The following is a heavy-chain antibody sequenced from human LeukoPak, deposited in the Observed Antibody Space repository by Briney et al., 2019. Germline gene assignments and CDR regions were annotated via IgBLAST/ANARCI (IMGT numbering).Heavy chain of an antibody. CDR2: IYSGGST. Sequence: SGGSLRLSCAASGFTVSSNYMSWVRQAPGKGLEWVSVIYSGGSTYYADSVKGRFTISRDNSKNTLYLQMNSLRAEDTAVYYCARDRRAIYYYGMDVWGQGTTVTVSS. CDR3: ARDRRAIYYYGMDV. J-gene: IGHJ6*02. V-gene: IGHV3-66*01. D-gene: IGHD1-26*01. CDR1: GFTVSSNY.